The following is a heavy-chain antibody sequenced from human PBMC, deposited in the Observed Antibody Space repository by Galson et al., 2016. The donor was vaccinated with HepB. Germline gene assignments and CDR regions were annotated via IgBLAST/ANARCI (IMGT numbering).Heavy chain of an antibody. CDR2: ISGSGGNT. CDR3: AKDSIIQLPIQSYYYYYGMDV. Sequence: SLRLSCAASGFTFSSYAMSWVRQAPGKGLEWVSAISGSGGNTKYADSVKGRFTISRDKSKNTLFLQMNSLRAEDTAVYYCAKDSIIQLPIQSYYYYYGMDVWGRGTTVTVS. D-gene: IGHD2-2*01. J-gene: IGHJ6*02. V-gene: IGHV3-23*01. CDR1: GFTFSSYA.